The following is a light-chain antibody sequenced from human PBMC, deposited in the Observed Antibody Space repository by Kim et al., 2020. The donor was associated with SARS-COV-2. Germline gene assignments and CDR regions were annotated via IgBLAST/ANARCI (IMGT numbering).Light chain of an antibody. CDR1: ENIRSY. V-gene: IGKV1-39*01. Sequence: ASVGDRVAISCRASENIRSYLNWYQQIPGRAPKLLIFHASTLQIGVPSRSSGSGSGTDYTLTISNLQPEDFATYYCEQSYSSPWTFGLGTKVDIK. J-gene: IGKJ1*01. CDR3: EQSYSSPWT. CDR2: HAS.